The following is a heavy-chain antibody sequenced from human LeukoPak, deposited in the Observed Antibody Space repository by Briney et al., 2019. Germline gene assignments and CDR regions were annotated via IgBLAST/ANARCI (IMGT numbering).Heavy chain of an antibody. CDR3: AKDFTATLTGTPFDS. CDR1: GFIFYDYA. CDR2: INWIGGDI. V-gene: IGHV3-9*03. D-gene: IGHD3-9*01. J-gene: IGHJ4*02. Sequence: PGRSLRLSCAASGFIFYDYAMRWVRQTPGKGLEWVSGINWIGGDIDYADSVRGRFTVSRDNAKNSLYLLMNSLKPEDMGVYYCAKDFTATLTGTPFDSWGQGTLVTVSS.